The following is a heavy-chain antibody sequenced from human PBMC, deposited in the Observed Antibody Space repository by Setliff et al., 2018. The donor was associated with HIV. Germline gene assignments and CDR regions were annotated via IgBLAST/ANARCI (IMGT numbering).Heavy chain of an antibody. V-gene: IGHV3-7*01. CDR2: IKQDGSEK. D-gene: IGHD3-16*01. CDR3: ARSFWGFVRDASSDI. J-gene: IGHJ3*02. Sequence: PGESLKISCAASGFTFSSYWMNWVRQAPGKGLEWVANIKQDGSEKYYVDSVKGRFTISRDNAKNSLYLQMNSLSAEDTAVYYCARSFWGFVRDASSDIWGQGTMVTVSS. CDR1: GFTFSSYW.